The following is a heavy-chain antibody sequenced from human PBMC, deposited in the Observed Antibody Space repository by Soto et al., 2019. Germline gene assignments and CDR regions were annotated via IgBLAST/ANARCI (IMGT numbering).Heavy chain of an antibody. CDR3: AREVYGSVTSSDY. Sequence: EVQLVESGGGLVQPGGSLRLSCAASGFTFSSYSMNWVRQAPGKGLEWVSYISSSSSTIYYADSVKGRFTISRDNAKNSLYQQMNSLRAEDTAVYYCAREVYGSVTSSDYWGQGTLVTVSS. D-gene: IGHD3-10*01. CDR2: ISSSSSTI. J-gene: IGHJ4*02. CDR1: GFTFSSYS. V-gene: IGHV3-48*01.